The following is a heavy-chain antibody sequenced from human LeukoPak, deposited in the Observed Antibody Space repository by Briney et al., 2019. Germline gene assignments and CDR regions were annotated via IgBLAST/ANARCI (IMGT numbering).Heavy chain of an antibody. J-gene: IGHJ4*02. Sequence: GGSLRLSCAASGFTFSSYSMNWVRQAPGKGLEWVSSISSSSSYIYYADSVKGRFTISRDNAKNSLYPQMNSLRAEDTAVYYCATDGVVPAAIKDYWGQGTLVTVSS. V-gene: IGHV3-21*01. CDR1: GFTFSSYS. CDR3: ATDGVVPAAIKDY. D-gene: IGHD2-2*01. CDR2: ISSSSSYI.